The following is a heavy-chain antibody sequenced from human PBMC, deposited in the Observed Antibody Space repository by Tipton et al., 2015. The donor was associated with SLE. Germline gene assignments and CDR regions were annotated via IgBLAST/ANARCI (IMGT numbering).Heavy chain of an antibody. J-gene: IGHJ4*02. CDR1: GGSVSSGGYY. Sequence: TLSLTCTVSGGSVSSGGYYWSWIRQHPGKGLEWIGYIYSSGSANYNPSLKSRATISVDTSKNQFSLKLSSVTAADTAVYFCARVGGSNWQFFDYWGQGVLVTVSS. CDR3: ARVGGSNWQFFDY. V-gene: IGHV4-61*08. CDR2: IYSSGSA. D-gene: IGHD6-13*01.